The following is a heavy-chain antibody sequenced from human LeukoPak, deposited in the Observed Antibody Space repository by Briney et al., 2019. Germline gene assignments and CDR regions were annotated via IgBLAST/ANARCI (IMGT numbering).Heavy chain of an antibody. Sequence: PSETLPLTCTVSGGSISSYYWSWIRQPPGKGLEWIGYIYYSGSTNYNPSLKSRVTISLDTSKNQFSLKLSSVTAADTAVYYCARRGSIAARSYYYYMDVWGKGTTVTVSS. CDR1: GGSISSYY. CDR2: IYYSGST. CDR3: ARRGSIAARSYYYYMDV. D-gene: IGHD6-6*01. J-gene: IGHJ6*03. V-gene: IGHV4-59*08.